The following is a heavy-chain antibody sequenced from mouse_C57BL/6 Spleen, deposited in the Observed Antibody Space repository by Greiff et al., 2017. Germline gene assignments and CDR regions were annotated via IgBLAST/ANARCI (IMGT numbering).Heavy chain of an antibody. D-gene: IGHD2-3*01. Sequence: VHLVESGPELVKPGASVKISCKASGYAFSSSWMNWVKQRPGKGLEWIGRIYPGDGDTNYNGKFKGKATLTADKSSSTAYMQLSSLTSEDSAVYFCARGDGYGYAMDYWGQGTSVTVSS. CDR3: ARGDGYGYAMDY. CDR1: GYAFSSSW. V-gene: IGHV1-82*01. J-gene: IGHJ4*01. CDR2: IYPGDGDT.